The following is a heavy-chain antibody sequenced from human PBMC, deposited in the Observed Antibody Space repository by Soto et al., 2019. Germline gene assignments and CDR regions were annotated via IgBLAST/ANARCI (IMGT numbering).Heavy chain of an antibody. Sequence: KPSETLSLTCTVSGGSISSSSYYWGWIRQPPGKGLEWIGSIYYSGSTYYNPSLKSRVTISVDTSKNQFSLKLSSVTAADTAVYYCARYEGGWLRVSYYYGMDVWGQGTTVTVSS. J-gene: IGHJ6*02. CDR3: ARYEGGWLRVSYYYGMDV. CDR2: IYYSGST. CDR1: GGSISSSSYY. D-gene: IGHD5-18*01. V-gene: IGHV4-39*01.